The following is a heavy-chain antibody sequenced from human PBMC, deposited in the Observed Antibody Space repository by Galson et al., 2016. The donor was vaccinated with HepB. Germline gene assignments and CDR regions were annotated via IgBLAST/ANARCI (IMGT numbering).Heavy chain of an antibody. J-gene: IGHJ4*02. CDR2: IEHDGSGT. CDR3: ARDNWGIDY. D-gene: IGHD7-27*01. V-gene: IGHV3-7*03. CDR1: EFTFSSYS. Sequence: SLRLSCAASEFTFSSYSMNWVRQAPGKGLEWVAKIEHDGSGTYYVDSVKGRFTISRDNAENSLYLQMNSLSAEDTAVYYCARDNWGIDYLGQGTLVTVSS.